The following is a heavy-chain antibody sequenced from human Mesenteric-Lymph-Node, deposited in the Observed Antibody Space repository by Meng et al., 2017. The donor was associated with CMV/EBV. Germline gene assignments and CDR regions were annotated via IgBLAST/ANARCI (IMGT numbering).Heavy chain of an antibody. J-gene: IGHJ4*02. CDR1: GGSISSGGDY. V-gene: IGHV4-39*07. Sequence: SETLSLTCTVSGGSISSGGDYWGWIRQPPGKGLEWIGSLYYSGSTHYNPSLKSRVNISVDTSKNQFSLKLRSVTAADTAVYYCARGYCTSSSCYSFGWWGQGTLVTVSS. CDR3: ARGYCTSSSCYSFGW. CDR2: LYYSGST. D-gene: IGHD2-2*02.